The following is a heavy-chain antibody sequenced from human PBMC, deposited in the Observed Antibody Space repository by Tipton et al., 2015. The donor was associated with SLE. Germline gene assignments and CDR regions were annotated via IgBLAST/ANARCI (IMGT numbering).Heavy chain of an antibody. CDR2: ISHSGST. V-gene: IGHV4-34*01. CDR1: GASISSYF. J-gene: IGHJ4*02. CDR3: ARVSQGHSGYEWAGFFDS. Sequence: TLSLTCTVSGASISSYFWSWIRQPPGKGLEWIWEISHSGSTNYNPSLKSRVTISVDRSKNQFSLKLSSVTAADTAVYYCARVSQGHSGYEWAGFFDSWGQGSLVTVSS. D-gene: IGHD5-12*01.